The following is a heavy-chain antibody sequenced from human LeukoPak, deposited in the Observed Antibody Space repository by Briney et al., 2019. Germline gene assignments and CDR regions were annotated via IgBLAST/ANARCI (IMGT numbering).Heavy chain of an antibody. CDR3: ASKPGKSYGTKYYFDY. CDR1: GGSISSSSYY. J-gene: IGHJ4*02. D-gene: IGHD4/OR15-4a*01. V-gene: IGHV4-39*01. CDR2: IYYSGST. Sequence: SETLSLTCTVSGGSISSSSYYWGWIRQPPGKGLEWIGSIYYSGSTYYNPSLKSRVTISVDTSKNQFSLKLSSVTAADTAVYYCASKPGKSYGTKYYFDYWGQGTLVPVSS.